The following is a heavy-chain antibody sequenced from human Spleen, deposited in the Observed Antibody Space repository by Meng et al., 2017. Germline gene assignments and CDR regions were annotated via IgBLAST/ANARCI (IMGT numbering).Heavy chain of an antibody. CDR3: ARGSRYSVGWYSTVKYYFDY. J-gene: IGHJ4*02. V-gene: IGHV4-34*01. CDR2: IHHRGST. Sequence: ESLKISCAVYGGSFSDYYWAWIRQTPGKGLEWIGEIHHRGSTNYNPSLKSRFTISVDTAKNQFSLKLTSVTAADTAVYSCARGSRYSVGWYSTVKYYFDYWGQGALVTVSS. D-gene: IGHD3-16*02. CDR1: GGSFSDYY.